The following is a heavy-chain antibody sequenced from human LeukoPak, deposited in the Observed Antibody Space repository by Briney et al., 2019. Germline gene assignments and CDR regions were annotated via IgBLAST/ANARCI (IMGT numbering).Heavy chain of an antibody. CDR3: ARSSGWYPFPDY. CDR1: GFTFSSYL. CDR2: LNQDAGEK. J-gene: IGHJ4*02. D-gene: IGHD6-19*01. V-gene: IGHV3-7*01. Sequence: GGSLRLSCAASGFTFSSYLMSWVRQAPGKGLEWVASLNQDAGEKHYVDSVKGRFTISRDNAQNSLYLQMNSLRAEDTAVYYCARSSGWYPFPDYWGQGTLVTVSS.